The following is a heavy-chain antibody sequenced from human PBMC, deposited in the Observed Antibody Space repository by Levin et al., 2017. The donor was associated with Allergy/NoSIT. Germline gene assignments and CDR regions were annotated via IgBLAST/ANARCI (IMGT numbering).Heavy chain of an antibody. CDR2: IWKDGSNK. Sequence: GESLKISCAASGLTFSNFGMHWVRQAPGKGLEWVAVIWKDGSNKYYADSVKGRFTISRDNSKNMLYLQMSSLRAEDTAVYYCARDLGFDGDYWGQGTLVTVSS. V-gene: IGHV3-33*01. CDR3: ARDLGFDGDY. CDR1: GLTFSNFG. J-gene: IGHJ4*02. D-gene: IGHD3-9*01.